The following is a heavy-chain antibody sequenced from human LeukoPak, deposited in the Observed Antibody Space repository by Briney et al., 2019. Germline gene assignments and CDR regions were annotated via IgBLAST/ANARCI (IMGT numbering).Heavy chain of an antibody. CDR3: ARDLRVYSSGWYDGFDI. CDR2: ISSSGSTI. J-gene: IGHJ3*02. CDR1: GFTFSDYY. D-gene: IGHD6-19*01. V-gene: IGHV3-11*04. Sequence: GGSLRLSCAASGFTFSDYYMSWIRQAPGKGLEWVSYISSSGSTIYYADSVKGRFTVSRDNSKNTLYLQMNSLRPEDTAVYYCARDLRVYSSGWYDGFDIWGQGTVVTVSS.